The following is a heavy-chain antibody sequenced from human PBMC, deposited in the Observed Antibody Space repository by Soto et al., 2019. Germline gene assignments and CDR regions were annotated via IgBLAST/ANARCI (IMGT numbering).Heavy chain of an antibody. CDR2: IIPISGTT. CDR1: GGTFSTHA. D-gene: IGHD2-15*01. Sequence: SVKVSCKASGGTFSTHAIIWVRQAAGHGLEWMGGIIPISGTTYYTQKFQGRVTITADEPTSTAFMELSSLKSEDTAVFYCARGYCSGGNCYPGMDVWGQGTMVTVSS. V-gene: IGHV1-69*13. J-gene: IGHJ6*02. CDR3: ARGYCSGGNCYPGMDV.